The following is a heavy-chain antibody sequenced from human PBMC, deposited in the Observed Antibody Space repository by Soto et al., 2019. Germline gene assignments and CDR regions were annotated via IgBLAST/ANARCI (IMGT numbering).Heavy chain of an antibody. CDR3: ARHGAWGYVSTHQH. Sequence: WDSLSRTCTRSGGSSSGSSYYWGWSCRPQGKRKERIGGIYYSGSTYYNPSLKSRVTISVDTSKNQFSLQLSSVTAADTAVYYCARHGAWGYVSTHQHWGQGTLVTVS. V-gene: IGHV4-39*01. J-gene: IGHJ1*01. D-gene: IGHD3-16*01. CDR2: IYYSGST. CDR1: GGSSSGSSYY.